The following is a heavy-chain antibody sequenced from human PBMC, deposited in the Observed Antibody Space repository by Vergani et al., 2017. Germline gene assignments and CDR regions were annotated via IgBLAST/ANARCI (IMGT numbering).Heavy chain of an antibody. V-gene: IGHV1-46*01. Sequence: QVQLVQSGAEVKKPGASVKVSCKASGYTFTSYYMHWVRQAPGQGLEWMGIINPSGGSTSYAQKFQGRVTMTRDTATSTVYMELSSLRSEDTAVYYCARGGRITMVRGAWLLGYWGQGTLVTVSS. CDR3: ARGGRITMVRGAWLLGY. CDR1: GYTFTSYY. CDR2: INPSGGST. J-gene: IGHJ4*02. D-gene: IGHD3-10*01.